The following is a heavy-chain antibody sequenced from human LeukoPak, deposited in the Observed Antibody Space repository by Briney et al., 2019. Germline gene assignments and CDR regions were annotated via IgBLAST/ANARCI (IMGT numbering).Heavy chain of an antibody. CDR3: AKDLRVVVAATQDDAFDI. D-gene: IGHD2-15*01. V-gene: IGHV3-23*01. J-gene: IGHJ3*02. CDR2: ISGSGGST. Sequence: PGGSLRLSCAASGFTFSSHAISWVRQAPGKGLEWVSAISGSGGSTYYADSVKGRFTISRDNSKNTLYLQMNSLRAEDTAVYYCAKDLRVVVAATQDDAFDIWGQGTMVTVSS. CDR1: GFTFSSHA.